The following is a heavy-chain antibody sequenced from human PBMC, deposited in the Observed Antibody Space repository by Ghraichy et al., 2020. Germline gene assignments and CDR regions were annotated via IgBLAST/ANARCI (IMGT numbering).Heavy chain of an antibody. V-gene: IGHV3-66*01. CDR2: IYSGGT. CDR3: ARDPGLPVSAFDI. Sequence: GGSLRLSCTASGFTVSSIYMSWVRQAPGKGLEWVSVIYSGGTYYADSVKGRFTISRDNSKNTLSLQMNSLRAEDTAVYYCARDPGLPVSAFDIWGQGTMVTVSS. CDR1: GFTVSSIY. J-gene: IGHJ3*02.